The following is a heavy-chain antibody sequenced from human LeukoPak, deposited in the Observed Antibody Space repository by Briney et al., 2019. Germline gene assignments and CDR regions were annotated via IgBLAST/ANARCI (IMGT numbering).Heavy chain of an antibody. CDR1: GFTFDDHA. CDR3: TKDKTYYGSGSH. V-gene: IGHV3-9*01. CDR2: ISWNSAKI. Sequence: GGSLRLSCAASGFTFDDHAMHWVRQAPGKGLEWVSGISWNSAKIGYVDPVKGRFTISRDNAKASLYLQMNSLRPEDTALYYCTKDKTYYGSGSHWGQGTLVTVSS. J-gene: IGHJ4*02. D-gene: IGHD3-10*01.